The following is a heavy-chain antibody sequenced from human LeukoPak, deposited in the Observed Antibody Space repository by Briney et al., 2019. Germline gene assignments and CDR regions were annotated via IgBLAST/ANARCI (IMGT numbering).Heavy chain of an antibody. CDR2: IYYSGST. D-gene: IGHD5-18*01. V-gene: IGHV4-30-4*07. J-gene: IGHJ5*02. CDR1: GGSISSGGYS. Sequence: PSQTLSLTCAVSGGSISSGGYSWSWIRQPPGKGLEWIGYIYYSGSTYYNPSLKSRVTISVDTSKNQFSLKLSSVTAADTAVYYCARSNAGIQLWGGWFDPWGQGTLVTVSS. CDR3: ARSNAGIQLWGGWFDP.